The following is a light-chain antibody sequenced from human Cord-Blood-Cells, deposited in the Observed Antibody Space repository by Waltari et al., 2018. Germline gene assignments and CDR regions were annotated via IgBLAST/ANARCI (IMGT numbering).Light chain of an antibody. Sequence: SSELPHDPALSAPLGEPVRIPSPGVSLSRYSSSWYQQKPGQAHVLVIYDKNNRPSGIPDRFSGSSSGKTAALTITWAQAEDEADYYCSSRDRSGNHLVFGGGTKLTVL. V-gene: IGLV3-19*01. CDR3: SSRDRSGNHLV. CDR2: DKN. CDR1: SLSRYS. J-gene: IGLJ2*01.